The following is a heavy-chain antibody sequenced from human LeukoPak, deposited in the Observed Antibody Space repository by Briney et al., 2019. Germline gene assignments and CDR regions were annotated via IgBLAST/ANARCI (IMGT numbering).Heavy chain of an antibody. CDR3: ARGYYDSSGYYHYDY. Sequence: GGSLRLSCAASGFTFSSYDMHWVRQATGKGLEWVSAIGTAGDTYYPGSVKGRFTISRENAKNSSYLQMNSLRAGDTAVYYCARGYYDSSGYYHYDYWGQGTLVTVSS. J-gene: IGHJ4*02. V-gene: IGHV3-13*01. D-gene: IGHD3-22*01. CDR2: IGTAGDT. CDR1: GFTFSSYD.